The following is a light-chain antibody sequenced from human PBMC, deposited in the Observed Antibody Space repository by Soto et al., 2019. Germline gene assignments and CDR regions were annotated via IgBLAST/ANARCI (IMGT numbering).Light chain of an antibody. V-gene: IGLV2-8*01. CDR2: EVN. Sequence: QSVLTQPPSASGSLGQSVTISCSGASSDIGGYNYVAWYQQHPGKAPKLIIYEVNKRPSGVPVRFSGSKSGNTASLTVSGLQAEDEADYSCSSYAGGNNLLFGGGTKVTVL. CDR3: SSYAGGNNLL. J-gene: IGLJ2*01. CDR1: SSDIGGYNY.